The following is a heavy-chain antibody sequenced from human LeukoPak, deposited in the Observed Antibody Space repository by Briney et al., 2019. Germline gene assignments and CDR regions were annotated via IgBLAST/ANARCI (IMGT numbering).Heavy chain of an antibody. CDR3: ARGYGSGTYYNGWFDP. Sequence: PGGSLRLSCAASGFTFSSYAMSWVRQAPGKGLEWVSTISSYDDATFYADSVKGRFIISRDNSKNTLYLHMNSLRAEDTAVYYCARGYGSGTYYNGWFDPWGQGTLVTVSS. CDR1: GFTFSSYA. CDR2: ISSYDDAT. J-gene: IGHJ5*02. V-gene: IGHV3-23*01. D-gene: IGHD3-10*01.